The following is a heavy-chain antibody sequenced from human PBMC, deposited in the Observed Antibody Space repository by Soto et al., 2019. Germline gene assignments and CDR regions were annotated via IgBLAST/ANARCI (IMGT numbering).Heavy chain of an antibody. CDR3: ARSQGSSTSLEIYYYYYYGMDV. D-gene: IGHD2-2*01. CDR1: GGTFSSYA. V-gene: IGHV1-69*01. CDR2: IIPISGTA. Sequence: QVQLVQSGAEVKKPGSSVKVSCKASGGTFSSYAISWVRQAPGQGLEWMGGIIPISGTANYAKKFQGRVTITAVESTSTAYMELSSLRSEDTAVYYCARSQGSSTSLEIYYYYYYGMDVWGQGTTVTVSS. J-gene: IGHJ6*02.